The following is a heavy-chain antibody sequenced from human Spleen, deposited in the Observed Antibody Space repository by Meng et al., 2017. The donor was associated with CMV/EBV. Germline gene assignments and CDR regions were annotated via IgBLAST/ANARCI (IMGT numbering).Heavy chain of an antibody. V-gene: IGHV3-30*02. CDR1: GFTFSSYA. J-gene: IGHJ4*02. Sequence: GGSLRLSCAASGFTFSSYAMHWVRQAPGKGLEWVAFIQYDGSDEYYADSVKGRFTISRDNSKNTLYLQMNSLRGEDTAVYYCAKDDANWNIDCWGQGTLVTVSS. CDR2: IQYDGSDE. CDR3: AKDDANWNIDC. D-gene: IGHD1/OR15-1a*01.